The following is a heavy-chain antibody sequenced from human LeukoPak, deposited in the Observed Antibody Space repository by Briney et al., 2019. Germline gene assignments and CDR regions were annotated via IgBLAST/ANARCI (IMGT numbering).Heavy chain of an antibody. J-gene: IGHJ4*02. V-gene: IGHV3-74*01. Sequence: GGSLRLSCAASGFTISGYWMHWVRQAPGKGLVWVSRISGDGSITAYADSVKGRFTISRDNAKNTLYLQMNSLRAEDTAVYYCARGLVVVVTALDYWGQGTLVTVPS. CDR3: ARGLVVVVTALDY. CDR1: GFTISGYW. D-gene: IGHD2-21*02. CDR2: ISGDGSIT.